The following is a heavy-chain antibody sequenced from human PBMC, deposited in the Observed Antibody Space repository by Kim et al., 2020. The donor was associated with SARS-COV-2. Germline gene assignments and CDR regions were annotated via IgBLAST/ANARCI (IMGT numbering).Heavy chain of an antibody. D-gene: IGHD3-10*01. CDR2: IKQDGSEK. J-gene: IGHJ4*02. CDR1: GFTFSSYW. CDR3: ARDPLWYYYGSGSYQDY. Sequence: GGSLRLSCAASGFTFSSYWMSWVRQAPGKGLEWVANIKQDGSEKYYVDSVKGRFTISRDNAKNSLYLQMNSLRAEDTAVYYCARDPLWYYYGSGSYQDYWGQGTLVTVSS. V-gene: IGHV3-7*03.